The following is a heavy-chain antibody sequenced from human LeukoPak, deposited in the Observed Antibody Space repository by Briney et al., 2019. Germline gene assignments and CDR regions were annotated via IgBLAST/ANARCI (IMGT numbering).Heavy chain of an antibody. J-gene: IGHJ3*02. V-gene: IGHV4-59*01. CDR1: GGSISPYF. CDR3: ARCTGTTRGAFDI. Sequence: SETLSLTCTVSGGSISPYFWSWFRQPPGKGLEWIGNISYTGSTIYSPSLKSRVTISVDTSKNQFSLQLTSVTAADTAVYYCARCTGTTRGAFDIWGQGTMVTVSS. D-gene: IGHD3-10*02. CDR2: ISYTGST.